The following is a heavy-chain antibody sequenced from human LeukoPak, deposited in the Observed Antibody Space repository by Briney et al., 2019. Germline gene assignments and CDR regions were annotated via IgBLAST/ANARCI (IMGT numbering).Heavy chain of an antibody. CDR1: GFTVSSSY. D-gene: IGHD1-1*01. CDR2: FYTGGTA. Sequence: PGGSLRLSCAASGFTVSSSYMSWVRQAPGKGLEWVSVFYTGGTAYYADSVKGRFTISRDNSKNTLYLQMNSLRDEDTAVYYCTKGGTVGFDSWGQGTVVTVSS. CDR3: TKGGTVGFDS. V-gene: IGHV3-66*01. J-gene: IGHJ4*02.